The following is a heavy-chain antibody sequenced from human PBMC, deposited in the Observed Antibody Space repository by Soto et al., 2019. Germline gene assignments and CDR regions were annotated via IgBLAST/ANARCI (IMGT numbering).Heavy chain of an antibody. CDR2: INSDGSST. D-gene: IGHD2-2*01. J-gene: IGHJ6*02. V-gene: IGHV3-74*01. CDR3: ARGRVVLVPAGPHYYGMDV. Sequence: EVQLVESGGGLVQPGGSLRLSCAASGFTFSSYWMHWVRQAPGKGMVWVSRINSDGSSTSYADSVKGRFTISRDNAQNTLYLQMNSLRAEDTAVYYCARGRVVLVPAGPHYYGMDVWGQGTTVTVSS. CDR1: GFTFSSYW.